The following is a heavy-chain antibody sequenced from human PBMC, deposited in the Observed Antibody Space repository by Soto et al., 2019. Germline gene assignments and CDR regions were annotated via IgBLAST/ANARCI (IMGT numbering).Heavy chain of an antibody. D-gene: IGHD6-6*01. CDR3: ARLAARQYYYYYGMDV. CDR2: INHSGST. Sequence: PSETLSLTCAVYGGSFSGYYWSWIRQPPGKGLEWIGEINHSGSTNYNPSLKSRVTISVDTSKNQFSLKLSSVTAADTAVYYCARLAARQYYYYYGMDVWGQGTTVTVS. V-gene: IGHV4-34*01. CDR1: GGSFSGYY. J-gene: IGHJ6*02.